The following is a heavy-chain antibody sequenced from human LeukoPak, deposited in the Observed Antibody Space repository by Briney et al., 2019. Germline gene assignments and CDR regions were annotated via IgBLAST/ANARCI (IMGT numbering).Heavy chain of an antibody. V-gene: IGHV4-39*07. CDR2: IYYSGST. CDR1: GGSISSSSYY. Sequence: PSETLSLTCTVSGGSISSSSYYWGWIRQPPGKGLEWIGSIYYSGSTYYNPSLKSRVTISVDTSKNQFSLKLSSVTAADTAVYYCARGWRRGYSGYDYWGQGTLVTVSS. J-gene: IGHJ4*02. CDR3: ARGWRRGYSGYDY. D-gene: IGHD5-12*01.